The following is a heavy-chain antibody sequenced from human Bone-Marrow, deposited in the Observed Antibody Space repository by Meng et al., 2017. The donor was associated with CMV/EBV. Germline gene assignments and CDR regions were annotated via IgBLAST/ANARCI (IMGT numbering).Heavy chain of an antibody. CDR2: VYYSTST. J-gene: IGHJ4*02. CDR1: GGSISSSIYY. Sequence: GSLRLSCTVSGGSISSSIYYWGWIRQPPGKGLEWIGSVYYSTSTYYNPSLKSRVTISVDTSKNQFSLKLPSMTAADTAVYYCASSRYSSSSWFVYWGQGTPVTVSS. V-gene: IGHV4-39*01. D-gene: IGHD6-6*01. CDR3: ASSRYSSSSWFVY.